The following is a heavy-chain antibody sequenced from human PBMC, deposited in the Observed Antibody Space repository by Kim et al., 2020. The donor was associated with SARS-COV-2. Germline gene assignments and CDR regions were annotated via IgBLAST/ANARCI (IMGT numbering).Heavy chain of an antibody. CDR3: ARSGGRYDFWSGYSDYYGMDV. CDR1: GYTFTSYG. J-gene: IGHJ6*02. V-gene: IGHV1-18*01. Sequence: ASVKVSCKASGYTFTSYGISWVRQAPGQGLEWMGWISAYNGNTNYAQKLQGRVTMTTDTSTSTAYMELRSLRSDDTAVYYCARSGGRYDFWSGYSDYYGMDVWGQGTTVTVSS. CDR2: ISAYNGNT. D-gene: IGHD3-3*01.